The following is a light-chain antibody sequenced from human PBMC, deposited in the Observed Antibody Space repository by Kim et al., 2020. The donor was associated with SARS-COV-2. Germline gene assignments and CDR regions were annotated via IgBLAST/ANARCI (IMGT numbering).Light chain of an antibody. Sequence: LSPGERATISCRASQSISNWLAWYQQKPGPAPRLLICDASNRATGIPARFSGSGSGTDFTLTISSLEPEDFAVYYCQQRRDWPLTFGGGTKVDIK. CDR2: DAS. V-gene: IGKV3-11*01. CDR1: QSISNW. CDR3: QQRRDWPLT. J-gene: IGKJ4*01.